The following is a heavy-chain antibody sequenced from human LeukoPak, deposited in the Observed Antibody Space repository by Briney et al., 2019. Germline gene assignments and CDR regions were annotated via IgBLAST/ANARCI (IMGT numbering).Heavy chain of an antibody. CDR2: ISGSGGGT. D-gene: IGHD6-19*01. V-gene: IGHV3-23*01. Sequence: GSLRLLRATSGFPLNQFCMGWVRPGSGEGLELVLAISGSGGGTYYADSVKGRFTISRDNSKNTLYLQMNSLRAEDTAVYYCAKCDGSSVWCHFDYWGQGTLVTVSS. CDR1: GFPLNQFC. J-gene: IGHJ4*02. CDR3: AKCDGSSVWCHFDY.